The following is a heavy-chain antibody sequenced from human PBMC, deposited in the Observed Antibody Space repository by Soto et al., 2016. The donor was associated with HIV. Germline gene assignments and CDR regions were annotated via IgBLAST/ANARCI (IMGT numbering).Heavy chain of an antibody. J-gene: IGHJ4*02. D-gene: IGHD3-3*01. Sequence: VQLVESGGGLVKPGGSLRLSCAASGFTFSSNSMNWVRQAPGKGLEWVSSISSSSIYIYYADSVKGRFTISRDNAKNSLYLQMNSLRAEDTAVYYCARDSLGFGELYVFDYWGQGALVTVSS. CDR1: GFTFSSNS. V-gene: IGHV3-21*01. CDR3: ARDSLGFGELYVFDY. CDR2: ISSSSIYI.